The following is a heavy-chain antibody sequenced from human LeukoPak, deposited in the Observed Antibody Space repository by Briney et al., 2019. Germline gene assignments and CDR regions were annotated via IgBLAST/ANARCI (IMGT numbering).Heavy chain of an antibody. CDR3: AKAPKHGGSYPNYYFDY. CDR2: ISGSGGST. J-gene: IGHJ4*02. V-gene: IGHV3-23*01. D-gene: IGHD1-26*01. CDR1: GFTFSSYA. Sequence: GGSLRLSCAASGFTFSSYAMSWVRQAPGKGLEWVSAISGSGGSTYYADSVKGRFTISRDNSKNTLYLQMNSLRAEDTAVYYCAKAPKHGGSYPNYYFDYWGQGTLVTVSS.